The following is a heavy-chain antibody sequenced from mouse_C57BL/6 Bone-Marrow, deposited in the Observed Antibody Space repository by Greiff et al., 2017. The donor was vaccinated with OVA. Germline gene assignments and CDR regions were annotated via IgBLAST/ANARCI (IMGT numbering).Heavy chain of an antibody. CDR3: ARQLHNGSSPYAMDY. J-gene: IGHJ4*01. Sequence: DVKLVESGGGLVQPGGSLKLSCAASGFTFSDYYMYWVRQTPENRLEWVAYISNGGGSTYYPDTVKGRFTISRDNAKNTLYLQMRRLKSEDTAMYYCARQLHNGSSPYAMDYWGQGTSVTVSS. CDR1: GFTFSDYY. V-gene: IGHV5-12*01. D-gene: IGHD1-1*01. CDR2: ISNGGGST.